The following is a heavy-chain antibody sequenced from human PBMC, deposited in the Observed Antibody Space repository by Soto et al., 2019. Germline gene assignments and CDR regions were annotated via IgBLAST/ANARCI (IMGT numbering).Heavy chain of an antibody. V-gene: IGHV4-31*03. Sequence: SETLSLTCTVSGGSISSGGYYWSWIRQHPGKGLERIGYIYYSGSTYYNPSLKSRVTISVDTSKDQFSLKLSSVTAADTAVYYCAREGPPAGHIVVVTAQGLWFDPWGQGTLVTVSS. CDR3: AREGPPAGHIVVVTAQGLWFDP. D-gene: IGHD2-21*02. CDR1: GGSISSGGYY. CDR2: IYYSGST. J-gene: IGHJ5*02.